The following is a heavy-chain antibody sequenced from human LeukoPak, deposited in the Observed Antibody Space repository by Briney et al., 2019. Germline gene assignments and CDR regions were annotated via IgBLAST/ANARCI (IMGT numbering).Heavy chain of an antibody. V-gene: IGHV4-38-2*02. Sequence: SETLSLTCTVSGYAISSGFDWGWIRPSPRKGLEWIANIYRNRRTYHNPSLLSRVTISVDVSKNQFSLKLTSVTAADTAMYFCARHQTGDVDYWGQGILVTVSS. D-gene: IGHD2-2*01. CDR2: IYRNRRT. CDR1: GYAISSGFD. J-gene: IGHJ4*02. CDR3: ARHQTGDVDY.